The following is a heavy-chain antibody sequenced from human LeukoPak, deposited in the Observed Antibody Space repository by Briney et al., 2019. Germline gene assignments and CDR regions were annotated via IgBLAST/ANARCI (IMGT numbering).Heavy chain of an antibody. V-gene: IGHV3-48*02. Sequence: GGSLRLSCAAYGYTFSSFSMNWVRQAPGKGLEWVSYISSSSSTIYYADSVKGRLTVSRDNAKNSLYLQMNSLRDDDTAVYYCARDLISGHYTFDYWGQGTLVTVSS. J-gene: IGHJ4*02. CDR2: ISSSSSTI. D-gene: IGHD1-26*01. CDR1: GYTFSSFS. CDR3: ARDLISGHYTFDY.